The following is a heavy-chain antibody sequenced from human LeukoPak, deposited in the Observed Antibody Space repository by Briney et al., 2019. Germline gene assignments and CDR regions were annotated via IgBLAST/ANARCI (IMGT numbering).Heavy chain of an antibody. CDR3: ARGGESYYDFWSGYYDY. CDR1: GGSISSGGYS. D-gene: IGHD3-3*01. Sequence: SETLSLTCAVSGGSISSGGYSWSWIRQPPGKGLEWIGYIYHSGSTYYNPSLKSRVTISVDTSKNQFSLKLSSVTAADTAVYYCARGGESYYDFWSGYYDYWGQGTLVTVSS. CDR2: IYHSGST. V-gene: IGHV4-30-2*05. J-gene: IGHJ4*02.